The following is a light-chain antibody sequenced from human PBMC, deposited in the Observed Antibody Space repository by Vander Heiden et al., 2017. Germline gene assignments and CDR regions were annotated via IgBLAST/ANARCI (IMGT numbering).Light chain of an antibody. Sequence: SALTQPASVSGSPGQSITISCTGTSRDGGGYNYVSWYPPHPGPPPNLLIYDVSNRPSGVSHRFSGSQSGNTASLTISGLQAEDEADYYCSSYTSSSTSVFGGGTKLTVL. V-gene: IGLV2-14*01. CDR2: DVS. CDR3: SSYTSSSTSV. J-gene: IGLJ3*02. CDR1: SRDGGGYNY.